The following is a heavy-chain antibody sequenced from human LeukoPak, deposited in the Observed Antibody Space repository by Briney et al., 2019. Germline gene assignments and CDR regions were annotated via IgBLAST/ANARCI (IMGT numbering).Heavy chain of an antibody. CDR2: IYSGGST. V-gene: IGHV3-53*01. CDR1: GFTVSSNY. Sequence: RGSLRLSCAASGFTVSSNYMSWVRQAPGKGLEWVSVIYSGGSTYYADSVKGRFTISRDNSKNTLYLQMNSLRAEDTAVYYCASCSTYEGYFEYWGQGTLVTVSS. CDR3: ASCSTYEGYFEY. J-gene: IGHJ4*02. D-gene: IGHD2-21*01.